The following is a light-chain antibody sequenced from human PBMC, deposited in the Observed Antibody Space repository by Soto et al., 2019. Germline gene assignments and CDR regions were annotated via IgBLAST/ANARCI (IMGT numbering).Light chain of an antibody. CDR2: DGS. CDR1: SSDVGGYNY. V-gene: IGLV2-14*01. J-gene: IGLJ2*01. Sequence: QSARTQPASVSGSPGQSITISCTGTSSDVGGYNYVSWYQQHPGKAPKLMIYDGSNRPSGVSNRFSGSKSGNTASLTISGLQAEDEADYYCSSYTSSSTLVVFGGGTKVTVL. CDR3: SSYTSSSTLVV.